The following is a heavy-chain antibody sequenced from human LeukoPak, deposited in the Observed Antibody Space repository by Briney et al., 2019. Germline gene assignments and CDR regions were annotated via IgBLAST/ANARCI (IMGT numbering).Heavy chain of an antibody. J-gene: IGHJ4*02. Sequence: SGGSLRLSCAASGFTFRSYEMNWVRHAPGRRLEWVSHISGGGESTVYPDAVKGRFTISRDNAKNSLYLQMNSLRVEDTGIYYCARRSGRRYEYWGQGVLVTVSP. V-gene: IGHV3-48*03. CDR1: GFTFRSYE. CDR3: ARRSGRRYEY. D-gene: IGHD5-24*01. CDR2: ISGGGEST.